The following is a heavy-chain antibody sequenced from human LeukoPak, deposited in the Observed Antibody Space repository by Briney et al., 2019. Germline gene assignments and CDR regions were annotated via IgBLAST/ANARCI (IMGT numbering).Heavy chain of an antibody. Sequence: SQTLSLTCTVSGGSISSGSYYWSWIRQPAGKGLEWIGRIYTSGSTNYNPSLKSRVTISVDTSKNQFSLKLSSVTAADTAVYYCARDPGQLGYCSSTRCSHFDYWGQGTLVTVSS. CDR1: GGSISSGSYY. J-gene: IGHJ4*02. CDR2: IYTSGST. CDR3: ARDPGQLGYCSSTRCSHFDY. V-gene: IGHV4-61*02. D-gene: IGHD2-2*01.